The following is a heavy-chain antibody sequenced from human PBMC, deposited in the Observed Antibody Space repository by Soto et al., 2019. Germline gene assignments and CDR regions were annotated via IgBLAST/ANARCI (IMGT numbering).Heavy chain of an antibody. D-gene: IGHD1-1*01. CDR1: GGTFSSYA. Sequence: QVQLVQSGAEVKKPGSSVKVSCKASGGTFSSYAISWVRQAPGQGLEWMGGIIPIFGTANYAQKFQGRVTITADESTSTAYMELSSLRSEDTAVYYCARDTGLRDTGTLQGCYYGMDVWGQGTTVTVSS. V-gene: IGHV1-69*01. CDR3: ARDTGLRDTGTLQGCYYGMDV. CDR2: IIPIFGTA. J-gene: IGHJ6*02.